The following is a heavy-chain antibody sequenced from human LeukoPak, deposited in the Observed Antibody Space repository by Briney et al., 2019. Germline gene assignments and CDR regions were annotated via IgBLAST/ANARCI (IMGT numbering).Heavy chain of an antibody. J-gene: IGHJ5*02. V-gene: IGHV1-69*05. D-gene: IGHD5-24*01. CDR1: GGTFSSYA. CDR2: IIPIFGTA. Sequence: SVKVSCKASGGTFSSYAISWVRQAPGHGLEWMGGIIPIFGTANYAQKFQGRVTITTDESTSTAYMELSSLRSEDTAVYYCARGRGWLTNWFDPWGQGTLVTVSS. CDR3: ARGRGWLTNWFDP.